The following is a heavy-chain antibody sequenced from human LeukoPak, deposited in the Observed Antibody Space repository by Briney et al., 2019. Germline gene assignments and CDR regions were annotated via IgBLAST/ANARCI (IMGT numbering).Heavy chain of an antibody. CDR1: GDTFSGYA. V-gene: IGHV1-69*05. J-gene: IGHJ6*03. CDR3: ASALVTPRYYYMDV. Sequence: SVKVSCKASGDTFSGYAFSWVRQAPGQGLEWMGRIIPISGTTIYAQNFQGRVSITTDESTSTAYLELSSLKSEDTAVYYCASALVTPRYYYMDVWDKGTTVTVSS. CDR2: IIPISGTT. D-gene: IGHD4-23*01.